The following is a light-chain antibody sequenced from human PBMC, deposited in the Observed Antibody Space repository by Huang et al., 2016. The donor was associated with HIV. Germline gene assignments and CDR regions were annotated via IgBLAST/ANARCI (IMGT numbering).Light chain of an antibody. CDR1: QSISTW. Sequence: DIQMTQSPSTLSASVGDRVTITCRASQSISTWLAWYQQKPGKATNLLIYKTSDLDSGVPSRVNGSGSGTEFTLTISSLQPDDSATYYCQQYNSYPITFGGGTKVEIK. CDR2: KTS. CDR3: QQYNSYPIT. J-gene: IGKJ4*01. V-gene: IGKV1-5*03.